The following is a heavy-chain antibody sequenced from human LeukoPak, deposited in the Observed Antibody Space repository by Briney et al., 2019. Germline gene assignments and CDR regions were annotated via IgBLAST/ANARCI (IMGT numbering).Heavy chain of an antibody. CDR1: GFTFDDYG. V-gene: IGHV3-20*04. CDR2: INWNGDST. D-gene: IGHD6-13*01. CDR3: ARNTGTTWYGYYFDS. J-gene: IGHJ4*02. Sequence: RPGGSLRVSCAASGFTFDDYGMSWVRQAPGKGLEWVSGINWNGDSTGYVESVKGRFTISRDNAKNSLYLQMNSLRAGDTAFYYCARNTGTTWYGYYFDSWGRGTLVTVSS.